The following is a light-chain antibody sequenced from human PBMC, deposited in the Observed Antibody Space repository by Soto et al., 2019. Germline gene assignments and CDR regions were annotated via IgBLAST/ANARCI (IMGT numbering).Light chain of an antibody. J-gene: IGKJ5*01. CDR1: QNIIRH. V-gene: IGKV1-39*01. Sequence: DIQMTQSRSSLAASVGDGVTITCVARQNIIRHLTWYQHKPGRAPRLLIYAASTLQSGVPSRFTGSGSGTDFTLTITCLQPEDFATYYCQHSYNMPIAFGQGTRLEIK. CDR3: QHSYNMPIA. CDR2: AAS.